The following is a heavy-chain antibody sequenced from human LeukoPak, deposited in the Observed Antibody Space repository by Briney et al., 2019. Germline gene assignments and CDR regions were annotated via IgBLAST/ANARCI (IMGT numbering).Heavy chain of an antibody. CDR3: VRDRSRPNPFFDN. Sequence: PSETLSLTCTVSGGSIRSGDYYWRWIRQPPGKGLEWIGYIHYSGSTYYYNPSLKSRVTMSVDTAKNQFSLRLSSVSAADTAVYYCVRDRSRPNPFFDNWGQGTLVTVSS. J-gene: IGHJ4*02. CDR2: IHYSGSTY. CDR1: GGSIRSGDYY. D-gene: IGHD6-13*01. V-gene: IGHV4-30-4*01.